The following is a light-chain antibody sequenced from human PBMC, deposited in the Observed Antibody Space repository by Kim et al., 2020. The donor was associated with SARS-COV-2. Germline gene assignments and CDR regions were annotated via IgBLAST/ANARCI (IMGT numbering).Light chain of an antibody. CDR2: GRN. V-gene: IGLV3-19*01. J-gene: IGLJ2*01. Sequence: SSELTQDPAVSMALGQTVRITCQGDSLRSYYASWYQQKPGQAPVLVIYGRNNRPSGIPDRFSGSTSGNTASLTITGAQAEDEADYYCKSRDSSGKVVFGGGTQLNVL. CDR3: KSRDSSGKVV. CDR1: SLRSYY.